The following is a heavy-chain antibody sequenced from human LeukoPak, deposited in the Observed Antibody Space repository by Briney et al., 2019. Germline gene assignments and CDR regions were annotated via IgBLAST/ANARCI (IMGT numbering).Heavy chain of an antibody. CDR1: GGSISSYY. CDR2: ICYSGST. V-gene: IGHV4-59*01. CDR3: ARDHIERGLN. J-gene: IGHJ4*02. Sequence: SETLSLTCTVSGGSISSYYWSWIRQPPGKGLEWIGYICYSGSTNYNPSLKSRVTISVDTSKNQFSLKLSSVTAADTAVYYCARDHIERGLNWGQGTLVTVSS.